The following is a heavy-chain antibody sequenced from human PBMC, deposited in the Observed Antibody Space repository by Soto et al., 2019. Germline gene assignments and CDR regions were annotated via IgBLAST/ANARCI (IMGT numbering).Heavy chain of an antibody. CDR3: ARLGYCSGGSCYGGDY. D-gene: IGHD2-15*01. J-gene: IGHJ4*02. CDR1: GFTFSSYG. Sequence: QVQLVESGGGVVQPGRSLRLSCAASGFTFSSYGMHWVRQAPGKGLEWVAVIWYDGSNKYYADSVKGRFTISRDNSKNTLYLQMNSLRAEETAVYYCARLGYCSGGSCYGGDYWGQGTLVTVSS. V-gene: IGHV3-33*01. CDR2: IWYDGSNK.